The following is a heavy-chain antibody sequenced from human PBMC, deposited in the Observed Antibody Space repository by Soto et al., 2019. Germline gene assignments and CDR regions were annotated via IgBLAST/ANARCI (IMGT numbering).Heavy chain of an antibody. V-gene: IGHV3-48*03. J-gene: IGHJ4*02. Sequence: PGGSLRLSCAASGFTFSSYEMNWVRQAPGKGLEWVSYISSSGSTIYYADSVKGRFTISRDNSKNTLHLQMNSLRAEDTAIYYCAKKITVYAVDPADYWGQGTLVTVSS. CDR3: AKKITVYAVDPADY. CDR2: ISSSGSTI. CDR1: GFTFSSYE. D-gene: IGHD3-3*01.